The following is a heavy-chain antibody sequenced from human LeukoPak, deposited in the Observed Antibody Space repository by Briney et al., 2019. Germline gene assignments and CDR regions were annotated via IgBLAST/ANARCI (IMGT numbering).Heavy chain of an antibody. D-gene: IGHD6-19*01. CDR2: ISYDGSNN. V-gene: IGHV3-30*03. J-gene: IGHJ5*02. CDR1: GFTFSSYG. CDR3: ARDRAVAGPNWFDP. Sequence: PGGSLRLSCAASGFTFSSYGMHWVRQAPGKGLEWVAVISYDGSNNYYADSVKGRFTISRDNAKNSLYLQMNSLRAEDTAVYYCARDRAVAGPNWFDPWGQGTLVTVSS.